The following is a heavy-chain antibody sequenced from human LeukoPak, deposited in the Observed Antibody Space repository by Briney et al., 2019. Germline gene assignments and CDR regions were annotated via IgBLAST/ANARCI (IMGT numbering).Heavy chain of an antibody. CDR3: ATSAWSCYNLIDY. CDR2: IRYDGSNK. D-gene: IGHD3-10*01. CDR1: GFTFSSYG. J-gene: IGHJ4*02. Sequence: GGSLRLSCAASGFTFSSYGMHWVRQAPGKGLEWVAFIRYDGSNKYYADSVKGRFTISRDNSKNTLYLQMNGLRAEDTAVYYCATSAWSCYNLIDYWGQGTLVTVSS. V-gene: IGHV3-30*02.